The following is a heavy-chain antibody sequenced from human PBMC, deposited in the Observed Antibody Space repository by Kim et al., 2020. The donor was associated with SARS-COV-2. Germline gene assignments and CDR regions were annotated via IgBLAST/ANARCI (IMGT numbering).Heavy chain of an antibody. CDR1: GSTFIPSA. CDR2: IVVGSGIT. CDR3: AASGRSTTQFDY. Sequence: SVKVSCKASGSTFIPSAVQWVRQARGQRPEWIGWIVVGSGITNRAQKFQERVTLTRDMSTGTAYMELSSLTSEDTAVYHCAASGRSTTQFDYWGQGTLVTVSS. D-gene: IGHD6-13*01. J-gene: IGHJ4*02. V-gene: IGHV1-58*01.